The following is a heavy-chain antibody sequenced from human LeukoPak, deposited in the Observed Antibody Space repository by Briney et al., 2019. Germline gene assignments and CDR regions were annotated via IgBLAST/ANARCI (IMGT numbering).Heavy chain of an antibody. Sequence: GGSLRLSCAASGFTFNDYYMSWIRQAPGKGLEWLSYINIGGTNTHYADSVKGRFTISRDNAKKSLYLEMNNLRAEDTAVYYCATDGAGFDPWGQGTLVTVSS. CDR1: GFTFNDYY. V-gene: IGHV3-11*01. J-gene: IGHJ5*02. CDR2: INIGGTNT. CDR3: ATDGAGFDP.